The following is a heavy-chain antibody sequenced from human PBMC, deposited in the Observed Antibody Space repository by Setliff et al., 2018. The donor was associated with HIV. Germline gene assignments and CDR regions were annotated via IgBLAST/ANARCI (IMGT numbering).Heavy chain of an antibody. CDR1: GFMFSNYA. J-gene: IGHJ4*02. Sequence: GASVKVSCAASGFMFSNYAMSWVRQAPGKGLEWVSDISGSGGTTYYADSVKGRFTISRDNSKNTLYLQMNSLRAEDTAVYYCAKEPAIWTSTYLDYWGQGTLVTVSS. D-gene: IGHD2-2*01. V-gene: IGHV3-23*01. CDR2: ISGSGGTT. CDR3: AKEPAIWTSTYLDY.